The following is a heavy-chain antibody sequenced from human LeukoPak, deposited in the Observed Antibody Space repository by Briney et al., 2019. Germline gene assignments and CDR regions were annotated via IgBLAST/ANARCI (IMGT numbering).Heavy chain of an antibody. D-gene: IGHD3-10*01. CDR2: ISGSGGST. CDR1: GFTFNTYE. J-gene: IGHJ6*03. Sequence: GGSLRLSCAASGFTFNTYEMNWVRQAPGKGLEWVSAISGSGGSTYYADSVKGRFTISRDNSKNTLYLQMNSLRAEDTAVYYCAKDGGLLWFGELPRTFYYMDVWGKGTTVTISS. V-gene: IGHV3-23*01. CDR3: AKDGGLLWFGELPRTFYYMDV.